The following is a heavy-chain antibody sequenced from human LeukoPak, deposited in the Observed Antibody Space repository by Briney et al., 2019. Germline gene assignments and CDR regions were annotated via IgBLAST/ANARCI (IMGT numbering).Heavy chain of an antibody. J-gene: IGHJ6*03. CDR1: GFILGSYE. V-gene: IGHV3-48*03. CDR2: ISSSGDLI. CDR3: ARAGGWYERGPDYYYYYIDV. Sequence: GGSLTLSCAASGFILGSYEMNWVRQAPGKGLQWISYISSSGDLIYDADYVKGRFTISRDNAKNEVYLQMNSLRGEDTAVYYCARAGGWYERGPDYYYYYIDVWGKGTTVTVSS. D-gene: IGHD6-19*01.